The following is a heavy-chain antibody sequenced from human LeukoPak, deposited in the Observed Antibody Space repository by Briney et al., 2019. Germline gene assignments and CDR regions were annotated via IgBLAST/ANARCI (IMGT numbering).Heavy chain of an antibody. D-gene: IGHD3-9*01. CDR3: ARSRSDFDWLLYADY. CDR2: ISYDGSNK. CDR1: GFTFSSYA. J-gene: IGHJ4*02. V-gene: IGHV3-30*04. Sequence: GRSLRLYCAASGFTFSSYAMHWVRQAPGKGLERLAVISYDGSNKYYADSVKGRFTISRDNSKNTLYLQMNSLRAGVTAVYYCARSRSDFDWLLYADYWGQGTLVTVSS.